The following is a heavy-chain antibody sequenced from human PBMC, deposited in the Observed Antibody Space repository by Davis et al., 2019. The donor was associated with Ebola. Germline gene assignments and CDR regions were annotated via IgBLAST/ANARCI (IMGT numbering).Heavy chain of an antibody. CDR1: GYTFTGYY. CDR3: ARDGGLGYSGYDFGDRHNWFDP. D-gene: IGHD5-12*01. J-gene: IGHJ5*02. Sequence: ASVKVSCKASGYTFTGYYMHWVRQAPGQGLEWMGWINPNSGGTNYAQKFQGWVTMTRDTSISTAYMELRRLRSDDTAVYYCARDGGLGYSGYDFGDRHNWFDPWGQGTLVTVSS. CDR2: INPNSGGT. V-gene: IGHV1-2*04.